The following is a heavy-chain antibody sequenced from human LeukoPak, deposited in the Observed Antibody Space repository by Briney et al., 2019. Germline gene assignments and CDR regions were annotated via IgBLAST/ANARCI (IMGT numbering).Heavy chain of an antibody. Sequence: SDPLSLTCTVSGRSISSYSWSWLRQPAGKGLEWIGRVYTSGRTNYNPSLKSRVPISVDTSKNQFSLKLTSATAADTAVYYCTRKYSSTWSFDYWGQGTLVTVSS. J-gene: IGHJ4*02. CDR1: GRSISSYS. V-gene: IGHV4-4*07. CDR3: TRKYSSTWSFDY. D-gene: IGHD6-13*01. CDR2: VYTSGRT.